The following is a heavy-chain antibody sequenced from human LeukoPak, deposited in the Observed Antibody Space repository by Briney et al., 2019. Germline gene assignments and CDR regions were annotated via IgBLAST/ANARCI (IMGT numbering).Heavy chain of an antibody. V-gene: IGHV3-30*04. D-gene: IGHD3-3*01. CDR3: PRDPGSLEFYYYMDV. Sequence: GGSLRLSCTASGFTFSSYAMHWVRQAPGKGLEWVALISYDGSDKYYADSVKGRFTISRDNSKNTLYLQMNSLRSEDTAVYYCPRDPGSLEFYYYMDVWGKGTTVTVSS. CDR2: ISYDGSDK. CDR1: GFTFSSYA. J-gene: IGHJ6*03.